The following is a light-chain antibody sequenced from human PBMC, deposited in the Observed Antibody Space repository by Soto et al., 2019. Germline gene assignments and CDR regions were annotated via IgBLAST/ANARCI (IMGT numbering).Light chain of an antibody. Sequence: DIQMTQSPSSLSASVGDRVTITCRASQSISSYLNWYQQKLGKAPKLLIYAASSLQSGVPSRFSGSGSGTDFTLTISSLQPEDFATYYCQQSYSTPPTFGQGTKVESK. CDR1: QSISSY. V-gene: IGKV1-39*01. J-gene: IGKJ1*01. CDR2: AAS. CDR3: QQSYSTPPT.